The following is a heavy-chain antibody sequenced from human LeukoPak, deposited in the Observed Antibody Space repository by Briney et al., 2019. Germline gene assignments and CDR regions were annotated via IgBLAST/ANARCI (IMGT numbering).Heavy chain of an antibody. J-gene: IGHJ4*02. V-gene: IGHV3-23*01. CDR1: GFTFSSYA. Sequence: GGSLRLSCAASGFTFSSYAMSWVRQAPGEGLEWVSAISGSGGSTYYADSVKGRFTISRDNSKNTLYLQMNSLRAEDTAVYYCAKSNNYDSSGYYLWSEDYWGQGTLVTVSS. CDR2: ISGSGGST. D-gene: IGHD3-22*01. CDR3: AKSNNYDSSGYYLWSEDY.